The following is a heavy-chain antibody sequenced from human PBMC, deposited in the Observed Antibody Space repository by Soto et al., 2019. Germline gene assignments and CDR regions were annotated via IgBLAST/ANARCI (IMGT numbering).Heavy chain of an antibody. Sequence: QITLKESGPTLVKPTQTLTLTCTFSGFSLSTSGVGVGWIRQPPGKALEWLALIYWNDDKRYSPSLKSRLTIDKDASKNQVVLTMTHMDPVDTATYCCADRPEYDVWSGSRMGWFDPWGQGTLVTVSS. V-gene: IGHV2-5*01. CDR1: GFSLSTSGVG. J-gene: IGHJ5*02. CDR2: IYWNDDK. CDR3: ADRPEYDVWSGSRMGWFDP. D-gene: IGHD3-3*01.